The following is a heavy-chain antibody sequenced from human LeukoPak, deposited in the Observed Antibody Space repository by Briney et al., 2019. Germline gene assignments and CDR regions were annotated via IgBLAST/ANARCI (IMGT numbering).Heavy chain of an antibody. CDR2: ISSSSSYI. CDR1: GFTFSSYS. CDR3: ARVNWNFGYCGLDV. V-gene: IGHV3-21*01. J-gene: IGHJ6*02. D-gene: IGHD1-7*01. Sequence: SGGSLRLSCAASGFTFSSYSMNWVRQAPGKGLEWVSSISSSSSYIYYADSVKGRFTISRDNAKNSLYLQMNSLRAEDTAVYYCARVNWNFGYCGLDVWGQGTTVTVSS.